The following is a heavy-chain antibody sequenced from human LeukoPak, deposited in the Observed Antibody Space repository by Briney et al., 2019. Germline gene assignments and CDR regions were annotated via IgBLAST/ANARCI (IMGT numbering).Heavy chain of an antibody. V-gene: IGHV4-59*01. J-gene: IGHJ6*02. Sequence: PSQTLSLTCTVSGGSISSYYWSWIRQPPGKGLEWVGYIYYSGSTNYNPSLKSRVTISVDTSKNQFSLKLSSVTAADTAVYYCAREPPPYYYDSRGYYFNGMDVWGQGTTVTVSS. CDR1: GGSISSYY. D-gene: IGHD3-22*01. CDR2: IYYSGST. CDR3: AREPPPYYYDSRGYYFNGMDV.